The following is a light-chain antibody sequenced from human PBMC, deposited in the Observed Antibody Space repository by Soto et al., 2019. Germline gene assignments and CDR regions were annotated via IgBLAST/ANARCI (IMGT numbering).Light chain of an antibody. V-gene: IGLV8-61*01. CDR1: SGSVSTGYH. J-gene: IGLJ1*01. Sequence: QAVVTQEPSFSVSPGGTVTLTCGLTSGSVSTGYHPSWYQQTPGQAPRTLIYSTNTRSSGVPDRFSGSILGNKAALTNAGAQADDESDYYCVLYMGGGSYVFGTGTKLTVL. CDR2: STN. CDR3: VLYMGGGSYV.